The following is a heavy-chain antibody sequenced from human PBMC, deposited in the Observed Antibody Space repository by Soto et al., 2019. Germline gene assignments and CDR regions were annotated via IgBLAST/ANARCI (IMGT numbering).Heavy chain of an antibody. V-gene: IGHV3-48*01. CDR1: GFTFSSYS. D-gene: IGHD3-9*01. J-gene: IGHJ3*02. CDR3: ARDILTGFLAFDI. Sequence: VQLVESGGGLVQPGGSLRLSCAASGFTFSSYSMNWVRQAPGKGLEWVSYISSSSSTIYYADSVKGRFTISRDNAKNSLYVQMNSLRAEDTAVYYCARDILTGFLAFDIWGQGTMVTVSS. CDR2: ISSSSSTI.